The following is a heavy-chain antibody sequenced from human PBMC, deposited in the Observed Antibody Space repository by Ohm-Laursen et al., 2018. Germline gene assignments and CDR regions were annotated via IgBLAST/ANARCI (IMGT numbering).Heavy chain of an antibody. Sequence: SLRLSCTASGFTFSSYGMHWVRQAPGKGLEWVAVISNDENYKNYADSVRGRFTISRDNSENTLYLQMNSLRAEDTAVYYCAKTHLKNLDYWGQGSLVTVSS. V-gene: IGHV3-30*18. J-gene: IGHJ4*02. CDR3: AKTHLKNLDY. CDR1: GFTFSSYG. CDR2: ISNDENYK. D-gene: IGHD1-14*01.